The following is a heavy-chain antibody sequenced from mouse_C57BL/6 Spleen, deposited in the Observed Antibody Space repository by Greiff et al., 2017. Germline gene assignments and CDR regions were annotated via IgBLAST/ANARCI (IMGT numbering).Heavy chain of an antibody. CDR2: IDPEDGET. D-gene: IGHD1-1*01. J-gene: IGHJ2*01. CDR3: ARSTTVVADDD. Sequence: EVKLMESGAELVTPGASVKLSCTASGFNIKDDYMHWVKQRTEQGLEWIGWIDPEDGETKYAPKFQGKATITADTSSNTAYLQLSSLTSEDTAVYYCARSTTVVADDDGGQGPTLTVAS. V-gene: IGHV14-2*01. CDR1: GFNIKDDY.